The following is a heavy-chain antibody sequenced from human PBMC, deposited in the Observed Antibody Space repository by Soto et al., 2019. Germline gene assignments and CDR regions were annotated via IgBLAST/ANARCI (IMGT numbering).Heavy chain of an antibody. CDR1: GFTFGDYA. D-gene: IGHD3-22*01. J-gene: IGHJ4*02. Sequence: GGSLRLSCTASGFTFGDYAMSWFRQAPGKGLEWVGFIRSKAYGGTTEYAASVKGRFTISRDDSKSIAYLQMNSLKTEDTAVYYCTREGTTMIVVVSPAGYFDYWGQGTLVTVSS. V-gene: IGHV3-49*03. CDR3: TREGTTMIVVVSPAGYFDY. CDR2: IRSKAYGGTT.